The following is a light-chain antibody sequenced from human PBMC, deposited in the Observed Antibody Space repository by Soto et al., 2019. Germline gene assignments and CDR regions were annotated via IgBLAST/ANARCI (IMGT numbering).Light chain of an antibody. Sequence: DIQMTQSPSSLSASVGDRVTITCRASRTIAPNLNWYHQKPGQAPKLLIYAAARLQSGVPSRFSGRGSGTEFTLTISSLQPADFATFFCQQSDSRPWTFGQGTKVEIK. CDR1: RTIAPN. CDR3: QQSDSRPWT. V-gene: IGKV1-39*01. CDR2: AAA. J-gene: IGKJ1*01.